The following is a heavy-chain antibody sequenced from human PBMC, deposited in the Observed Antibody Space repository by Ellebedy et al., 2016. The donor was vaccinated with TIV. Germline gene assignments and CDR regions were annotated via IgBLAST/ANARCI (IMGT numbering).Heavy chain of an antibody. Sequence: GESLKISCAASGFRFRSYWMSWVRQAPGKGLEWVANIYQDGGVQYYVDSVKGRFTIPRDNADNSLFLQMNSLRAEDTAVYYCARRGGYGDYAVQINSWLDTWGQGTLVAVSS. V-gene: IGHV3-7*01. CDR2: IYQDGGVQ. D-gene: IGHD4-17*01. CDR3: ARRGGYGDYAVQINSWLDT. CDR1: GFRFRSYW. J-gene: IGHJ5*02.